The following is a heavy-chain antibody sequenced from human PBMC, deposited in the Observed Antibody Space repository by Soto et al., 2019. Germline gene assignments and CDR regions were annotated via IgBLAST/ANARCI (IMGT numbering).Heavy chain of an antibody. Sequence: ASVKVSCKASGYTFTGYYMHWVRQAPGQGLEWMGWINPNSGGTNYAQKFQGWVTMTRDTSISTAYMELSRLRSDDTAVYYCARDVLWFGESNYGMDVWGQGTTVTVSS. CDR3: ARDVLWFGESNYGMDV. CDR2: INPNSGGT. J-gene: IGHJ6*02. CDR1: GYTFTGYY. D-gene: IGHD3-10*01. V-gene: IGHV1-2*04.